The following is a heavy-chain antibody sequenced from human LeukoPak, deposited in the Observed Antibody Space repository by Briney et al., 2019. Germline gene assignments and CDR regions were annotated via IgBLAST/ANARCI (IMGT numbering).Heavy chain of an antibody. D-gene: IGHD4-17*01. Sequence: GGSLRLSCAASGFTFSSYAMSWVRQAPGKGLEWVSAISGSGGSTYYADSVKGRFTIPRDNSKNTLYLQMNSLRAEDTAIYYCAKDPTAGGYGDYDYFDYWGQGTLVTVSS. CDR3: AKDPTAGGYGDYDYFDY. V-gene: IGHV3-23*01. CDR1: GFTFSSYA. J-gene: IGHJ4*02. CDR2: ISGSGGST.